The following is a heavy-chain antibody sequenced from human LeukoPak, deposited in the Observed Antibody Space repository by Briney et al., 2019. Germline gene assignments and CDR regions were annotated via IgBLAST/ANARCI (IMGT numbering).Heavy chain of an antibody. J-gene: IGHJ4*02. CDR1: GYRFSPYW. CDR2: ISDGGRAT. Sequence: GGSLRLSCAASGYRFSPYWMSWVRQTPGKGLEWVASISDGGRATYYGDSVRGRFTISRDNAKNSLYLQMNSLRVEDTAVYYCAKEGRSLQTYWGQGTLVTVSS. D-gene: IGHD5-24*01. CDR3: AKEGRSLQTY. V-gene: IGHV3-7*03.